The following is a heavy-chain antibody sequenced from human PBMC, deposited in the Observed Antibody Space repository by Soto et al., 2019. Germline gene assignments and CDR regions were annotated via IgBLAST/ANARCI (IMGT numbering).Heavy chain of an antibody. D-gene: IGHD3-16*01. Sequence: ASVKVSCKASGYTFTSYYMHWVRQAPGQGLEWMGIINPSGGSTSYAQKFQGRVTMTRDTSTSTVYMELSSLRSEDTAVYYCARRIMIPFGESRHNGLDVWRQGTTVTVSS. CDR1: GYTFTSYY. J-gene: IGHJ6*02. CDR2: INPSGGST. V-gene: IGHV1-46*01. CDR3: ARRIMIPFGESRHNGLDV.